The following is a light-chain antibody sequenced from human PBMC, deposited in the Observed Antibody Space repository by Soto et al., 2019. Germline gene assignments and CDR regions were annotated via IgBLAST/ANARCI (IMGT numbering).Light chain of an antibody. Sequence: QAVVTQEPSLTVSPGGTVTLTCGSSTGAVTSSHYPYWFQQKPGQAPRTLIYDTNNQHSWTPARFSGSLLGGKAALTLSGAQPEDEPDYYCLLSYGGPKVFGGGTKLTVL. J-gene: IGLJ2*01. CDR3: LLSYGGPKV. CDR2: DTN. V-gene: IGLV7-46*01. CDR1: TGAVTSSHY.